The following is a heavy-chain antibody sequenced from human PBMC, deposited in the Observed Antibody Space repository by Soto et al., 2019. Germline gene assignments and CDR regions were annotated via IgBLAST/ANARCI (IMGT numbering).Heavy chain of an antibody. D-gene: IGHD2-2*01. CDR2: VSGYNGNT. CDR3: ARDLVVQTTTGGVDF. Sequence: ASVKVSCKASGYTFTNYGVSWVRQAPGQGLERIGWVSGYNGNTNYAQKFQDRVAMTTDTSTNTAYMELRSLRSDDTAVYYCARDLVVQTTTGGVDFWGQGTLVTVSS. CDR1: GYTFTNYG. V-gene: IGHV1-18*01. J-gene: IGHJ4*02.